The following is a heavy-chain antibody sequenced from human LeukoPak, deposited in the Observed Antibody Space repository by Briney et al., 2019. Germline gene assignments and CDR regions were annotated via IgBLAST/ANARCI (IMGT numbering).Heavy chain of an antibody. Sequence: ASVKVSCKASGYTFTGYYMHWVRQAPGQGLEWMGWINANSGGTNYAQKFQGRVTITRDTSISTAYMELSRLRSDDTAVYYCAMVPVNTRRIGADSRGHGTLVTVSS. J-gene: IGHJ5*01. CDR2: INANSGGT. CDR1: GYTFTGYY. CDR3: AMVPVNTRRIGADS. V-gene: IGHV1-2*02. D-gene: IGHD3-10*01.